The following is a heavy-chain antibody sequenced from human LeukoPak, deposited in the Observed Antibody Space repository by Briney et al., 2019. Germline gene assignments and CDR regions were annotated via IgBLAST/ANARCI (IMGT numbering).Heavy chain of an antibody. D-gene: IGHD6-19*01. CDR1: GFTFSSYA. V-gene: IGHV3-30*04. CDR3: ARDRDSSGWYTFDY. Sequence: PGRSLRLSCAASGFTFSSYAMHWVRQAPGKGLEWVAVISYDGSNKYYADSVKGRFTISRDNSKNTLYLQMNSLRAEDTAVYYCARDRDSSGWYTFDYWGQGTLVTVSS. CDR2: ISYDGSNK. J-gene: IGHJ4*02.